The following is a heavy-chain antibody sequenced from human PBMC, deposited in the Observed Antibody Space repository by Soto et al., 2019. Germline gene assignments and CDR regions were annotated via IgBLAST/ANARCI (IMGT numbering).Heavy chain of an antibody. J-gene: IGHJ4*01. CDR3: STGSHFSSVFARHDY. Sequence: GGSLRLSCAASGFTISDACINWVRQAPGMGLEWVGRIKSIRDGGTTDFAAPVKARFAISRDDSKNMVYLQINSLNAEDSAVYYCSTGSHFSSVFARHDYWGHGTLVTVSS. D-gene: IGHD3-10*01. CDR2: IKSIRDGGTT. V-gene: IGHV3-15*07. CDR1: GFTISDAC.